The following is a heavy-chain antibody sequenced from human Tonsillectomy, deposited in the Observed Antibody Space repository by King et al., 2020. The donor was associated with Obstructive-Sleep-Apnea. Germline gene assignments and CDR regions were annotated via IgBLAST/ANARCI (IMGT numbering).Heavy chain of an antibody. CDR3: AGYCSGGSCYPHFDF. Sequence: QLQESGPGLVKPSQTLSLTCTVPGGSIRSGDYYYNWIRQPPGKGLEWIGYIYYSGRTSYNPSLKSRVTISVDTSKNHFSLKLSSVTAADTAVYYCAGYCSGGSCYPHFDFWGQGTLVTVSS. D-gene: IGHD2-15*01. CDR1: GGSIRSGDYY. J-gene: IGHJ4*02. CDR2: IYYSGRT. V-gene: IGHV4-30-4*01.